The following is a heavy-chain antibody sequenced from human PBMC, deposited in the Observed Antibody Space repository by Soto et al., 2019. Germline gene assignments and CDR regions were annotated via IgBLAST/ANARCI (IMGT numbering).Heavy chain of an antibody. D-gene: IGHD3-10*01. V-gene: IGHV1-69*02. CDR3: ASAXXXXXXXXXXAXTNYSXSY. Sequence: QGQLGQSGAEVKKPGSSVKGCCKASGGTFSSYTISWVRQAPGQGLEWMGMIIRILGIANYAQKFQGRVTITADKSTSTAYMQLSSLRSEDTAVYYCASAXXXXXXXXXXAXTNYSXSYRGHGTLVT. J-gene: IGHJ1*01. CDR2: IIRILGIA. CDR1: GGTFSSYT.